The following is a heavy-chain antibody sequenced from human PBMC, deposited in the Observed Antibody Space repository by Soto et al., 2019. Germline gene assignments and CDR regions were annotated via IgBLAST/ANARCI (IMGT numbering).Heavy chain of an antibody. V-gene: IGHV1-18*01. CDR3: ARGRYGDY. J-gene: IGHJ4*02. CDR1: GYTFTTYG. Sequence: QVHLVQSGAEVKKPGASVKVSCKGSGYTFTTYGITWVRQAPGQGLEWMGWISAPNGNTNYAQKLQGRVTVTRDTSASTAYMELRRLRSDDTSAYYCARGRYGDYWGQGALVTVSS. CDR2: ISAPNGNT. D-gene: IGHD1-1*01.